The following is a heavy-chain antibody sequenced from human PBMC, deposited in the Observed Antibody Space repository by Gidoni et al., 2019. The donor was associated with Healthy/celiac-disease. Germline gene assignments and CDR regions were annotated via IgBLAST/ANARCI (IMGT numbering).Heavy chain of an antibody. D-gene: IGHD2-15*01. CDR2: ISYDGSNK. Sequence: QVQLVESGGGVVQPGRSLRLSCAASGFTFSSYGMHWVRQAPGKGLEWVAVISYDGSNKYYADSVKGRFTISRDNSKNTLYLQMNSLRAEDTAVYYCAKWTILGGSDYWGQGTLVTVSS. J-gene: IGHJ4*02. V-gene: IGHV3-30*18. CDR3: AKWTILGGSDY. CDR1: GFTFSSYG.